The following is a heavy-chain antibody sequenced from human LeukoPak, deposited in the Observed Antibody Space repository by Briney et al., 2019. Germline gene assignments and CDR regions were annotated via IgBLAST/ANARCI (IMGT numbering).Heavy chain of an antibody. V-gene: IGHV1-18*01. CDR2: ISAYNGNT. D-gene: IGHD3-16*02. J-gene: IGHJ4*02. CDR1: GYTFTSYG. Sequence: ASVKVSCKASGYTFTSYGISWVRQAPGQGLEWMGWISAYNGNTNYAQKLQGRVTMTTDTSTSTAYMELRSLRSDDTAVYYCAREFPAFGGVIVVPYYFDYWGQGTLVTVSS. CDR3: AREFPAFGGVIVVPYYFDY.